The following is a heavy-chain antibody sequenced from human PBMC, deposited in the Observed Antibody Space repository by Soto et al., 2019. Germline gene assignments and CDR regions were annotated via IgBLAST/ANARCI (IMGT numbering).Heavy chain of an antibody. J-gene: IGHJ4*02. D-gene: IGHD1-26*01. CDR3: ARERGGYNRGDFEF. V-gene: IGHV1-69*13. CDR2: IIPDFGTG. CDR1: VGTFNSYA. Sequence: XSVKVSCEPSVGTFNSYAISWVRQAPGQGLEWMGGIIPDFGTGNSAQKFRGRVSIIADASTTTVYMRLSGLTLEDTAVYYCARERGGYNRGDFEFWGQGTQVTASS.